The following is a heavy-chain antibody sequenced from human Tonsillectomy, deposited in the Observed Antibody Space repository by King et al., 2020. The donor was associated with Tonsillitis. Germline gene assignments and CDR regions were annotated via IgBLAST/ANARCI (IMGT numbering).Heavy chain of an antibody. Sequence: QLVQSGGGLVQPGGSLRLSCAASGFTFSSYDMHWVRQATGKGLEWVSAIGTAGDPYYPGSVKGRFTISRENAKNSLYLQMNSMRAGDTAVYYCARGGRQGAVADPDYFDYWGQGTLVTVPS. J-gene: IGHJ4*02. CDR1: GFTFSSYD. CDR3: ARGGRQGAVADPDYFDY. D-gene: IGHD6-19*01. V-gene: IGHV3-13*05. CDR2: IGTAGDP.